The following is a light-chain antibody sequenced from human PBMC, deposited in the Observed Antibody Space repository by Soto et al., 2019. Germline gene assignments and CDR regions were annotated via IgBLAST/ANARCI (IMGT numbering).Light chain of an antibody. CDR2: EGS. Sequence: QSALTQPASVSGSPGQSITISCTGTSSDVGGYNYVSWYQQHPGKAPKLMIYEGSKRPSGVSSRFSGSKSGNTASLTISGLQAEDEADYYCCSYAGSSTPVVFGGGTKVTVL. CDR3: CSYAGSSTPVV. V-gene: IGLV2-23*01. CDR1: SSDVGGYNY. J-gene: IGLJ2*01.